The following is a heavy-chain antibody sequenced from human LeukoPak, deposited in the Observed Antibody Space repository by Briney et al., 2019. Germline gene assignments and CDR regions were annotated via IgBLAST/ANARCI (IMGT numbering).Heavy chain of an antibody. Sequence: GGSLRLSCSASGFTFSSYAMHWVRQAPGKGLEYVSAISSNGGSTYYADSVKGRFTISRDNSKNTLYLQMSSLRAEDTDVYYCVKDGWIQLWLRFDYFDYWGQGTLVTVSS. CDR1: GFTFSSYA. CDR2: ISSNGGST. J-gene: IGHJ4*02. CDR3: VKDGWIQLWLRFDYFDY. D-gene: IGHD5-18*01. V-gene: IGHV3-64D*06.